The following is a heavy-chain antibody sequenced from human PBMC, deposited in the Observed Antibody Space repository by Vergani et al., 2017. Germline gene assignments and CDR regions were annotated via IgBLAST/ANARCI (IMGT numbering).Heavy chain of an antibody. V-gene: IGHV3-7*01. J-gene: IGHJ5*02. CDR3: ASPIAAAGTGWFDP. Sequence: EVQLVESGGGLVQPGGSLRLSCAASGFTFSSYWMSWVRQAPGKGLEWVANIKQDGSEKYYVDSVKGRCTISRDNSKNTLYLQMSSLRAEDTAVYYCASPIAAAGTGWFDPWGQGTLVTVSS. D-gene: IGHD6-13*01. CDR2: IKQDGSEK. CDR1: GFTFSSYW.